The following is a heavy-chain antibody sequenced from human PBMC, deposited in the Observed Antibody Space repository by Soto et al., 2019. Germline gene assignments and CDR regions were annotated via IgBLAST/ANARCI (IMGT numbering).Heavy chain of an antibody. D-gene: IGHD2-21*02. CDR1: GFSFSDYS. V-gene: IGHV3-48*02. CDR2: ISSSSDKT. Sequence: LVESGGALVYPGGSLRLSCIASGFSFSDYSMNWVRQAPGKGLQWVSYISSSSDKTYYADSVKGRFTVSRDNAKNDLFLEMNSLRDDDTATYYCARLPKGSLVTAWGQGTRVTVSS. J-gene: IGHJ4*02. CDR3: ARLPKGSLVTA.